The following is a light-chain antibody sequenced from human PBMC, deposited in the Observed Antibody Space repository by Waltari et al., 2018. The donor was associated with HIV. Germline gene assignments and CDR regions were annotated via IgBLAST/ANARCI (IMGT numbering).Light chain of an antibody. CDR1: GSTIGAGFA. Sequence: QSVLTQPPSVPGAPGQRVPISCTGRGSTIGAGFAVHWYQQLPGTAPKLLIYGNSNRPSGVPDRFAGSKSGTSASRAITGLQAEDEADYYGQSYDASLSGVIFGGGTELTVL. CDR2: GNS. CDR3: QSYDASLSGVI. V-gene: IGLV1-40*01. J-gene: IGLJ2*01.